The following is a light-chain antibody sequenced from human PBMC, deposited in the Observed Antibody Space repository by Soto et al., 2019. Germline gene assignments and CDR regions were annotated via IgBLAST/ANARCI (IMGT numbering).Light chain of an antibody. CDR3: QQYSTSRLT. CDR2: GAS. J-gene: IGKJ4*01. V-gene: IGKV3-20*01. Sequence: EIVLTQSPGTLSLSPGERATLSCRASQSVTSSYLAWYQQKPGQAPRLRIYGASSRATGIPDRFSGSGSGTDFTLTISRLEPEDFAVYYCQQYSTSRLTFGGGTKVEIK. CDR1: QSVTSSY.